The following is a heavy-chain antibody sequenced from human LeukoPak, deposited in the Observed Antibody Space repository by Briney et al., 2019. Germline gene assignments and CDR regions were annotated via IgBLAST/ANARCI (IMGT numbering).Heavy chain of an antibody. CDR1: GGSISSSSYY. CDR3: ARARRQDYGGNYWSFNWFDP. CDR2: IYYSGST. J-gene: IGHJ5*02. V-gene: IGHV4-39*01. Sequence: PSETLSLTCTVSGGSISSSSYYWGWIRQPPGKGLEWIGSIYYSGSTYYNPSLKSRVTISVDTSKNQFSLKLSSVTAADTAVYYCARARRQDYGGNYWSFNWFDPWGQGTLVTVSS. D-gene: IGHD4-23*01.